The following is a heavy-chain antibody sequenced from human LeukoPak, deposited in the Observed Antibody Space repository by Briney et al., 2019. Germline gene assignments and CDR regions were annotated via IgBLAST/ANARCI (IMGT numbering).Heavy chain of an antibody. CDR2: IYHSGST. Sequence: SETLSLTCAVSGYSISSGYYWGWIRQPPGKGLEWIGSIYHSGSTYYNPSLKSRVTISVDTSKNQFSLKLSSVTAADTAVYYCARLPGLYYYYMDVWGKGTTVTVSS. J-gene: IGHJ6*03. CDR3: ARLPGLYYYYMDV. V-gene: IGHV4-38-2*01. CDR1: GYSISSGYY.